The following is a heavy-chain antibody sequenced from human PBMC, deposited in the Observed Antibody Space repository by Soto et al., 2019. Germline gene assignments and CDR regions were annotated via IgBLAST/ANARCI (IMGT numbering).Heavy chain of an antibody. CDR3: ARLVFHCLRGSCDDYNFYGLDV. D-gene: IGHD2-15*01. Sequence: QLQASAPGLGKASATLSLTCTVSGGSISSTDNYWGWLRHPPGKGLEGLGGITYAGSTFHNPSLKRRATISVDTSRNQFSLRLSSVTASDTAVYYCARLVFHCLRGSCDDYNFYGLDVWGQGTTVTVSS. CDR2: ITYAGST. J-gene: IGHJ6*02. CDR1: GGSISSTDNY. V-gene: IGHV4-39*01.